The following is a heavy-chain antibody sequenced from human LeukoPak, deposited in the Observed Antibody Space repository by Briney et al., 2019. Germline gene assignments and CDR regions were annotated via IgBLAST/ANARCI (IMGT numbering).Heavy chain of an antibody. Sequence: ASVKVSCKVSGYTFTDYYMHWVQQAPGKGLEWMGLVDPEDGETIYAEKFQGRVTITADTSTDTAYMELSSLRSEDTAVYYCATAWSTYCSSTSCYTADYWGQGTLVTVSS. CDR1: GYTFTDYY. V-gene: IGHV1-69-2*01. D-gene: IGHD2-2*02. J-gene: IGHJ4*02. CDR2: VDPEDGET. CDR3: ATAWSTYCSSTSCYTADY.